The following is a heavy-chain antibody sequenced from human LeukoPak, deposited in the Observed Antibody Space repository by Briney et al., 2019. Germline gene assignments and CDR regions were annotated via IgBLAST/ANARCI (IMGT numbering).Heavy chain of an antibody. D-gene: IGHD3-22*01. CDR1: GGSFSGYY. J-gene: IGHJ5*02. CDR2: INHSGST. CDR3: ARVPAAFTYYYDSSGYYKNWFDP. Sequence: ASETLSLTCAVPGGSFSGYYWSWIRQPPGKGLEWMGEINHSGSTNYTPSLKSRVTLSGDTSKNQFSLMLCSVTAADTAVYSCARVPAAFTYYYDSSGYYKNWFDPWGQGNLVTVSS. V-gene: IGHV4-34*01.